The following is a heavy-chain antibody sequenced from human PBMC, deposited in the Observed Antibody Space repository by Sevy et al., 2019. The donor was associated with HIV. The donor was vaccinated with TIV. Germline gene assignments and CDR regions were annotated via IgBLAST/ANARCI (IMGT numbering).Heavy chain of an antibody. Sequence: GGFLRLSCAASGFSFSTHAMHWVRQAPGKGLEWLAVISFDGSDKYYTDSVKGRFTISRDDSKNTLLLQVSSLRAEDTALYYCARDAGYSTVWYPGYWGQGTLVTVSS. D-gene: IGHD6-19*01. CDR2: ISFDGSDK. V-gene: IGHV3-30*03. J-gene: IGHJ4*02. CDR1: GFSFSTHA. CDR3: ARDAGYSTVWYPGY.